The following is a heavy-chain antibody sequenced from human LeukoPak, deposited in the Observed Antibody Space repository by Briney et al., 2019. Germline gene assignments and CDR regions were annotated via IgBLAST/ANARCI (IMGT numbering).Heavy chain of an antibody. J-gene: IGHJ4*02. CDR3: ARRDYYDSSGYYY. V-gene: IGHV4-30-2*01. CDR2: IYHSGST. D-gene: IGHD3-22*01. CDR1: GGSISSGGYS. Sequence: PSETLSLTCAVSGGSISSGGYSWSWVRQPPGKGLEWIGYIYHSGSTSYNPFVKNQVTISVDRPKNQFSLKLSSVTAADAAVYYCARRDYYDSSGYYYWGQGTLVTVSS.